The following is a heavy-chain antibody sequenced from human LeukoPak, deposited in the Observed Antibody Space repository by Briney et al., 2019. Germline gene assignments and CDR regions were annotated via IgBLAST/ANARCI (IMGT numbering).Heavy chain of an antibody. J-gene: IGHJ3*02. CDR3: ARELGRVGAFDI. CDR2: IWYDGSNK. V-gene: IGHV3-33*01. CDR1: GFTFSRYG. Sequence: PGRSLRLSCAASGFTFSRYGMHWVRQAPGKGLEWVAVIWYDGSNKYYADSVKGRFIISRDNSKNTLYLQMNSLRVEDTAVYYCARELGRVGAFDIWGQGTMVTVSS. D-gene: IGHD1-26*01.